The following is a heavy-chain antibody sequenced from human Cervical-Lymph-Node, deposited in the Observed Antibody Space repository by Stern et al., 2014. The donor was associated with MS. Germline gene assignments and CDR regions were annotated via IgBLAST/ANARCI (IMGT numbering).Heavy chain of an antibody. CDR1: GYNFIDHA. V-gene: IGHV1-3*01. CDR2: INGGPGTT. D-gene: IGHD4-11*01. CDR3: ARQPDYSDFLDF. J-gene: IGHJ4*02. Sequence: QLMQSGAEVKKPGASMTISCKTSGYNFIDHAIHWVRQAPGQMLEWIGWINGGPGTTKYSQKFQGRVSFTRDKAASAAYMDLSSLSPDDTAVYYCARQPDYSDFLDFWGQGTLVTVSS.